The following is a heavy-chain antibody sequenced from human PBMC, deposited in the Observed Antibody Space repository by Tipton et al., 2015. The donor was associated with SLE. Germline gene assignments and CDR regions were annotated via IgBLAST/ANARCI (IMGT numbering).Heavy chain of an antibody. D-gene: IGHD6-6*01. CDR2: INHSGST. V-gene: IGHV4-34*01. CDR1: GGSFSGYY. J-gene: IGHJ4*02. Sequence: TLSLTRAVYGGSFSGYYWSWIRQPPGKGLEWIGEINHSGSTNYNPSLKSRVTISVDTSKNQFSLKLSSVTAADTAVYYCARPYSSSSNYWGQGTLVTVSS. CDR3: ARPYSSSSNY.